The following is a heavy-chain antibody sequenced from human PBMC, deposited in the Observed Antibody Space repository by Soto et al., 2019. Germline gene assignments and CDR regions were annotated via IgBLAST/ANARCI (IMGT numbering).Heavy chain of an antibody. CDR2: INPTTGAT. V-gene: IGHV1-2*02. D-gene: IGHD6-19*01. Sequence: GASVKVSCKASGYTFTAQYLHWVRKAPGEGLEWMGWINPTTGATRYAQKFQGRVTMTRDTSTSTAYLEVRSLRPDDTAVYYCAKGGSSWVSWFDPWGQGTLVTVSS. CDR3: AKGGSSWVSWFDP. J-gene: IGHJ5*02. CDR1: GYTFTAQY.